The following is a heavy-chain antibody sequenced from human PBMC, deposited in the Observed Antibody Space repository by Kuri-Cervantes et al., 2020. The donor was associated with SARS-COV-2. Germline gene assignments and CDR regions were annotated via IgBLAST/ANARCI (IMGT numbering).Heavy chain of an antibody. Sequence: GGSLRLSCAASGFTFSSYAMHWVRQAPGKGLEWVAVISYDGSNKYYADSVKGRFTISRDNSKSSLYLQMNNLRVEDTAVYYCVREGDVIVVGSGYSYYLDVWGKGTPVTVSS. D-gene: IGHD2-2*01. CDR2: ISYDGSNK. V-gene: IGHV3-30-3*01. J-gene: IGHJ6*03. CDR1: GFTFSSYA. CDR3: VREGDVIVVGSGYSYYLDV.